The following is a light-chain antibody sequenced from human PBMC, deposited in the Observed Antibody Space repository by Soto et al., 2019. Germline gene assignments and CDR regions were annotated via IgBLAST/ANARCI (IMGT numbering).Light chain of an antibody. CDR2: GAS. V-gene: IGKV1-39*01. J-gene: IGKJ1*01. CDR3: QQSYSTPRT. Sequence: DIQLTQSPSSLSASVGESVTITCRASQSITSFLNWYQQKPGEAPSLLIYGASSLQSGVPARFSGRGSGTDFTLTIFSLQAEDFATYYCQQSYSTPRTFGQGTKVEVK. CDR1: QSITSF.